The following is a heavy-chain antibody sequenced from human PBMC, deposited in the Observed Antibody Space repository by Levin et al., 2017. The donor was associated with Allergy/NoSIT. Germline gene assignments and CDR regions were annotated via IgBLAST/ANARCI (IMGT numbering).Heavy chain of an antibody. CDR3: ARDRGAVAGTRSQGIDY. D-gene: IGHD6-19*01. J-gene: IGHJ4*02. V-gene: IGHV3-11*05. CDR1: GFTFSDYY. Sequence: GESLKISCAASGFTFSDYYMSWIRQAPGKGLEWVSYISSSSSYTNYADSVKGRFTISRDNAKNSLNLQMNSLRAEDTAVYYCARDRGAVAGTRSQGIDYWGQGTLVTVSS. CDR2: ISSSSSYT.